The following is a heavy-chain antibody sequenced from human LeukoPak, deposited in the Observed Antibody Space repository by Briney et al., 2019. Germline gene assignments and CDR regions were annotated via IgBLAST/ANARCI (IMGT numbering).Heavy chain of an antibody. CDR1: GGSISSSSYY. V-gene: IGHV4-39*01. CDR3: ARLTIDQGDSRGGFRFDP. CDR2: VYLTGTA. D-gene: IGHD4-17*01. Sequence: KASETLSLTCTVSGGSISSSSYYWGWIRQPPGKGLEWIANVYLTGTAYYNPSLGSRLTLSVDTSKNQCSVRLNSVTAADTGLYYCARLTIDQGDSRGGFRFDPWGQGTLVTVSS. J-gene: IGHJ5*02.